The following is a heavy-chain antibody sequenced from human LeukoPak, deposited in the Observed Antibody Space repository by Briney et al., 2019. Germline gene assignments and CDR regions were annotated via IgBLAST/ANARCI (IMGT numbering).Heavy chain of an antibody. D-gene: IGHD6-13*01. CDR2: INTYNGKT. Sequence: ASVKVSCKASGYTFTSYGITWVRQAPGQGLEWMGWINTYNGKTNYTQKLQGRVTMTTDISTSTAYMELRSLRSDDTALYYCARGPIAAAGDSWGQGTLVTVSS. CDR3: ARGPIAAAGDS. J-gene: IGHJ4*02. V-gene: IGHV1-18*01. CDR1: GYTFTSYG.